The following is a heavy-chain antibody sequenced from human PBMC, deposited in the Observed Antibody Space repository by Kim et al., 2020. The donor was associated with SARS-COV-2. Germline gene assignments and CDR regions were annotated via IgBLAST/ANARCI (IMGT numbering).Heavy chain of an antibody. V-gene: IGHV3-48*03. Sequence: GGSLRLSCAASGFPFGSYEMNWVRQAPGKGLEWVSYISGSGGRIHYADSLKGRFIISRDSAKNSLYLQMNSLRAEDTAVYYCARGERSSSWYTYGMDVWGQGTTVTVSS. CDR2: ISGSGGRI. CDR3: ARGERSSSWYTYGMDV. D-gene: IGHD6-13*01. J-gene: IGHJ6*02. CDR1: GFPFGSYE.